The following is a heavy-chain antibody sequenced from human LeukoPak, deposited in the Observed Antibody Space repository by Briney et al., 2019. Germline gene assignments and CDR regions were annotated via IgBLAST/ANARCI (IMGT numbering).Heavy chain of an antibody. V-gene: IGHV3-30*04. CDR3: ARDRAITMIVVVKSYYMDV. Sequence: GGSLRLSCAAPGFTFSSYAMHWVRQAPGKGLEWVAVISYDGSNKYYADSVKGRFTISRDNSKNTLYLQMNSLRAEDTAVYYCARDRAITMIVVVKSYYMDVWGKGTTVTVSS. CDR2: ISYDGSNK. D-gene: IGHD3-22*01. CDR1: GFTFSSYA. J-gene: IGHJ6*03.